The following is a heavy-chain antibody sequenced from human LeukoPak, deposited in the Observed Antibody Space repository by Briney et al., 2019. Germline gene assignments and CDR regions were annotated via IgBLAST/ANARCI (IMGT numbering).Heavy chain of an antibody. CDR1: GFTFSSYE. CDR2: ISSSSSYI. Sequence: GGSLRLSCAASGFTFSSYEMNWVRQAPGKGLEWVSYISSSSSYIYYADSVKGRFTISRDNAKNSLYLQMNSLRAEDTAVYYCASLVGATRDYWGQGTLVTVSS. J-gene: IGHJ4*02. V-gene: IGHV3-21*01. D-gene: IGHD1-26*01. CDR3: ASLVGATRDY.